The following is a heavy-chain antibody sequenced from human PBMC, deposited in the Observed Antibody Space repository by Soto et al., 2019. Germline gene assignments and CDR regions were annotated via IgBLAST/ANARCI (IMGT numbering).Heavy chain of an antibody. CDR1: GASITGTSY. D-gene: IGHD2-21*02. J-gene: IGHJ4*02. CDR3: ARGVTPPGAPAWYYFDS. CDR2: FSLSGTT. V-gene: IGHV4-4*07. Sequence: SETLSLTCTVSGASITGTSYWSWIRQPAGKGLEWIGRFSLSGTTNYNPSLRSRVTMSADVSKNQFSLRLTSVTAADTALYYCARGVTPPGAPAWYYFDSWGQGTLVTVSS.